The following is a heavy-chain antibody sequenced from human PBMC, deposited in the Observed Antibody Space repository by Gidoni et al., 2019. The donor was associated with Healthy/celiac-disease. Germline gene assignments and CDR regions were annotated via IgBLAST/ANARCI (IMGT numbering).Heavy chain of an antibody. V-gene: IGHV3-21*01. D-gene: IGHD2-2*01. CDR3: ARALEPPVIVVVPAAMGGNYYYYMDV. CDR2: ISSSRSYI. CDR1: GFTFSTHS. J-gene: IGHJ6*03. Sequence: EVQLVESGGGLVKPGGSLRLSCAASGFTFSTHSLHWVPPAPGKGLEWVSSISSSRSYIYYADSVKGRFTISRDNAKNSLYLQMNSLRAEDTAVYYCARALEPPVIVVVPAAMGGNYYYYMDVWGKGTTVTVSS.